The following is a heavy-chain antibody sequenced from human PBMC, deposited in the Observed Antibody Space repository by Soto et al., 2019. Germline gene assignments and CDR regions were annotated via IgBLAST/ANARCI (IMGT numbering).Heavy chain of an antibody. D-gene: IGHD3-10*01. CDR1: GFTFSSYA. CDR2: ISYDGSNK. Sequence: PGGSLRLSCAASGFTFSSYAMLWVRQAPGKGLEWVAVISYDGSNKYYADSVKGRFTISRDNSKNTLYLQMNSLRAEDTALYYCARDTMVRGVITDYFDYWGQGTLVTVSS. CDR3: ARDTMVRGVITDYFDY. J-gene: IGHJ4*02. V-gene: IGHV3-30-3*01.